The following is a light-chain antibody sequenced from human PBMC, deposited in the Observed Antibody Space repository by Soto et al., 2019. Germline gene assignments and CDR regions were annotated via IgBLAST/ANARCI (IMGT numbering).Light chain of an antibody. Sequence: ELVMTQSPATLSVSPVERATLSCRASQDVGINLVWFRQKPGQAPKLVIYAATTRPTGSPARFSGSGSGTDFTLTISSLQSEDFAVYYCQEYNNWPLLTFGQGTRLEIK. CDR1: QDVGIN. CDR2: AAT. J-gene: IGKJ5*01. V-gene: IGKV3-15*01. CDR3: QEYNNWPLLT.